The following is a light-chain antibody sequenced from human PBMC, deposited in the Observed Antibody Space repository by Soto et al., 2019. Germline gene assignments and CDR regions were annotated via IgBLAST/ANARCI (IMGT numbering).Light chain of an antibody. J-gene: IGKJ5*01. CDR1: QSVSNNY. Sequence: EIVLTQSPGTLSLSPGERATLSCRASQSVSNNYLAWYQQKPGQAPRLLIYGASKRATGIPDRFSGSGSGTDFTLTISRLEPEDFAVYYCQQYGSSPSTFGQGTRLENK. V-gene: IGKV3-20*01. CDR2: GAS. CDR3: QQYGSSPST.